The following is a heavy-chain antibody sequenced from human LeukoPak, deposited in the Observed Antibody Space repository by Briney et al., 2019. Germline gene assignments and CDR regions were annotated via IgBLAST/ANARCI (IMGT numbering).Heavy chain of an antibody. V-gene: IGHV3-30-3*01. CDR3: ARDGGGYDSSGPRFDY. Sequence: PGRSLRLSCAASGFTFSSYAMHWVRQAPGKGLEWVAVISYDGSNKYYADSVKGRFTISRDNSKNTLYLQMNSLRAEDTAVYYCARDGGGYDSSGPRFDYWGQGILVTVSS. CDR1: GFTFSSYA. CDR2: ISYDGSNK. J-gene: IGHJ4*02. D-gene: IGHD3-22*01.